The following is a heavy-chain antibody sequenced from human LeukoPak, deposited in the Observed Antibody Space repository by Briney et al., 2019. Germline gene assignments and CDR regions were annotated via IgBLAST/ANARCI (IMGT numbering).Heavy chain of an antibody. CDR2: IKDDGTEK. V-gene: IGHV3-7*01. J-gene: IGHJ4*02. CDR1: GFTFSSYA. CDR3: TRERLYGASALDY. D-gene: IGHD4-17*01. Sequence: GSLRLSCAASGFTFSSYAMTWVRQAPGKGLERVAQIKDDGTEKFYLDSLRGRFTISRDNSKDSLYLHINSLRAEDTAVYYCTRERLYGASALDYWGQGTVVTVSS.